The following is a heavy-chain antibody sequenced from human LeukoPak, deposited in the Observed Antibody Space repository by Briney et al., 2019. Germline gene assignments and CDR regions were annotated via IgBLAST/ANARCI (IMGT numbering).Heavy chain of an antibody. Sequence: PSETLSLTCTVSGDSITNYYWNWIRQPPGKGLEWIGYISYSGSTKYSPSLKSRVTISVDTSNNQFSLKLSSVTAADTAMYYRARQVNWDYFDYWGQGPLVTVSS. CDR2: ISYSGST. V-gene: IGHV4-59*08. D-gene: IGHD7-27*01. CDR1: GDSITNYY. CDR3: ARQVNWDYFDY. J-gene: IGHJ4*02.